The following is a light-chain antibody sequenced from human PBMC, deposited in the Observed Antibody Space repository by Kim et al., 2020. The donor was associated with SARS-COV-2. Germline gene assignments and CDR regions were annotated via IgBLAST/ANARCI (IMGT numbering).Light chain of an antibody. J-gene: IGKJ4*01. Sequence: EIVLTQSPVTLSVSPGARATFSCRASQRINTNLAWYQHKPGQPPRLLIFGASTRATDIPARFCGSGSGTEFTLTISSLQSEDFAVYYCQQYHHWPHLLSFGGGTKLEI. CDR2: GAS. CDR1: QRINTN. V-gene: IGKV3D-15*01. CDR3: QQYHHWPHLLS.